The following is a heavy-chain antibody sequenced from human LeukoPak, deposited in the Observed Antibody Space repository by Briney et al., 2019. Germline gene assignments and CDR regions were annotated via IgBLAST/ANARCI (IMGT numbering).Heavy chain of an antibody. J-gene: IGHJ6*02. V-gene: IGHV3-23*01. CDR3: ASPGIAVAGTVDEEYYYGMDV. Sequence: GGSLRLSCAASGFTFSSYAMSWVRQAPGKGLEWVSAIRGSGGSTYYADSVKGRFTISRDNSKNTLYLQMNSLRAEDTAVYYCASPGIAVAGTVDEEYYYGMDVWGQGTTVTVSS. CDR2: IRGSGGST. CDR1: GFTFSSYA. D-gene: IGHD6-19*01.